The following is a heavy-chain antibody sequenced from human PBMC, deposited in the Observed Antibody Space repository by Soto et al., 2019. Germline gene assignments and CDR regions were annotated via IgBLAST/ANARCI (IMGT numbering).Heavy chain of an antibody. CDR3: ARVGRYGSGSYDAFDI. V-gene: IGHV3-20*01. CDR1: GFTFDDYG. CDR2: INWNGGST. Sequence: GGSLRLSCAASGFTFDDYGMSWVRQAPGKGLEWVSGINWNGGSTGYADSVKGRFTISRDNAKNSLYLQMSSLRAEDTALYHCARVGRYGSGSYDAFDIWGQGTMVTVSS. D-gene: IGHD3-10*01. J-gene: IGHJ3*02.